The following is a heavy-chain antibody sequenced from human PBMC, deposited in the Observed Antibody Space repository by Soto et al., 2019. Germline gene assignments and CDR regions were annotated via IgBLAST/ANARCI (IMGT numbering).Heavy chain of an antibody. V-gene: IGHV5-51*01. CDR1: GYSFTSYW. CDR2: IYPGDSDT. Sequence: PGESLKISCKGSGYSFTSYWIGWVRQMPGKGLEWMGIIYPGDSDTRYSPSFQGQVTISADKSISTAYLQWSSLKASDTAMYYCARTMVRGAIGYYYGMDVWGQGTTVTVSS. D-gene: IGHD3-10*01. J-gene: IGHJ6*02. CDR3: ARTMVRGAIGYYYGMDV.